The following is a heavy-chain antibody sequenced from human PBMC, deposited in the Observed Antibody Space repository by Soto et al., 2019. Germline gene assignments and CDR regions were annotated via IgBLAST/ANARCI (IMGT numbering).Heavy chain of an antibody. CDR3: ARGRYGDY. Sequence: QVHLVQSGAEVKKPGASVKVSCKCSGYTFTSYGITWVRQAPGQGLEWMGWISAHNDNTDYAQKLQGRVTVTRDTSTSTAYMELRRLRSDATAVYYCARGRYGDYWGQGALVTVSS. D-gene: IGHD1-1*01. J-gene: IGHJ4*02. CDR2: ISAHNDNT. CDR1: GYTFTSYG. V-gene: IGHV1-18*01.